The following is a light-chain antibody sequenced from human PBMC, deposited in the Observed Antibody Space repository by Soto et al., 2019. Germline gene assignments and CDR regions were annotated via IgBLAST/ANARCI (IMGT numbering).Light chain of an antibody. Sequence: QSALTQPASVSGSPGQSITISCTGTSSDVGSYNLVSWYQQHPGKAPKLMIYEGSKRPSGVSNRFSGSKSGNTASLTISGLQAEDEADYYCCSYAGSRTWVFGGGPKLNVL. CDR2: EGS. V-gene: IGLV2-23*01. CDR3: CSYAGSRTWV. CDR1: SSDVGSYNL. J-gene: IGLJ3*02.